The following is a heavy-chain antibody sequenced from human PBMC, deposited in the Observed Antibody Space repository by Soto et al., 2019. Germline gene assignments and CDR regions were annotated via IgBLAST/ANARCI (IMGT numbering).Heavy chain of an antibody. V-gene: IGHV1-3*01. CDR1: GYTFTSYA. D-gene: IGHD3-3*01. CDR3: ARDRESVRFLEWYHNWFDP. J-gene: IGHJ5*02. CDR2: INAGNGNT. Sequence: RASVKVSCKASGYTFTSYAMHWVRQAPGQRLEWMGWINAGNGNTKYSQKFQGRVTITRDTSASTAYMELSSLRSEDTAVYYCARDRESVRFLEWYHNWFDPWGQGTLVTVS.